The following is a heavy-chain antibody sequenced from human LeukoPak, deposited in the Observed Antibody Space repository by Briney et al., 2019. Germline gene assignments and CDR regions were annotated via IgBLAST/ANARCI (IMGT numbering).Heavy chain of an antibody. CDR1: GDSISSRNYY. D-gene: IGHD3-10*01. J-gene: IGHJ5*02. CDR2: IYYSGST. Sequence: SETLSLTCTVSGDSISSRNYYWAWIRQPPGKGLEWIGSIYYSGSTFYNPFLKSRVTISLHMSKNLFSLKLTSVTAADTAVYYCAREIRTRFRGHTPWGQGNLVSVSS. V-gene: IGHV4-39*02. CDR3: AREIRTRFRGHTP.